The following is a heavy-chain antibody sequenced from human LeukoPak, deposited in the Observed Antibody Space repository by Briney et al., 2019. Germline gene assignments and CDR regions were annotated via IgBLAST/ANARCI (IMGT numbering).Heavy chain of an antibody. V-gene: IGHV3-20*04. CDR1: GFTFDDYG. CDR3: ARGALWFGELPYYFDY. CDR2: INWNGGST. D-gene: IGHD3-10*01. Sequence: GGSLRLSCAASGFTFDDYGMSWVRQAPGKGLEWVSGINWNGGSTGYVDSVKGRFTISRDNAKNSLYLQMNSLRAEDTALYYCARGALWFGELPYYFDYWGQGTLVTVSS. J-gene: IGHJ4*02.